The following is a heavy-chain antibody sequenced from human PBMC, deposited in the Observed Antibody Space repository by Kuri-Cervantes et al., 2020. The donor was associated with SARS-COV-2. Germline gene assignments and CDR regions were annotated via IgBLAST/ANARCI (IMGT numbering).Heavy chain of an antibody. D-gene: IGHD3-3*01. Sequence: GSLRLSCTVSGGSISSYYWSWIRQPAGKGLEWIGRIYTSGSTNYNPSLKSRVTMSVDTSKNQSSLKLSSVTAADTAVYYCARHTIFGAHDAFDIWGQGTMVTVSS. CDR2: IYTSGST. J-gene: IGHJ3*02. CDR1: GGSISSYY. CDR3: ARHTIFGAHDAFDI. V-gene: IGHV4-4*07.